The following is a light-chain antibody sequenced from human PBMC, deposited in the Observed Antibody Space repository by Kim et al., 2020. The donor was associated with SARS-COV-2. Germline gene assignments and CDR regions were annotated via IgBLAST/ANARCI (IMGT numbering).Light chain of an antibody. Sequence: EIVMTQSPAPLSVSPGERATLSCRASQSVSSNFAWYQQKPGQAPRLLIYGASTRATGIPARFSGSGSGTEFTLTISSLQSEDFAVYYCQQYNNWPPWTFGQGTKVDIK. CDR3: QQYNNWPPWT. CDR1: QSVSSN. J-gene: IGKJ1*01. CDR2: GAS. V-gene: IGKV3-15*01.